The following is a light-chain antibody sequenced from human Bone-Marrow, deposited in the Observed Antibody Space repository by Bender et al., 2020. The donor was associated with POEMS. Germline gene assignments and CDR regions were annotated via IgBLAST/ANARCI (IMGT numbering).Light chain of an antibody. CDR1: SSDVGANNY. CDR2: DVS. Sequence: QSALTQPASVSGSPGQSITISCTGTSSDVGANNYVSWFQQHPGTPPKLIIFDVSNRPSGVSNRFSGSKSGSTASLTISGLQAEDEADYHCCAYSGTSTRYVFGTGTKVTVL. J-gene: IGLJ1*01. V-gene: IGLV2-14*03. CDR3: CAYSGTSTRYV.